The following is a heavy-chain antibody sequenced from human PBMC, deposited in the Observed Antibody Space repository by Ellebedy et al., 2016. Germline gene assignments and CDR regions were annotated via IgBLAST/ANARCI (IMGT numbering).Heavy chain of an antibody. Sequence: ASVKVSCKASGYTFTSYAMHWVRQAPGQRLEWMGWINAGNGNTKYSQKFQGRVTITRDTSASTAYMELSSLRSEDTAVYYCARDPGIYNWNFWDDYYGMDVWGQGTTVTVSS. J-gene: IGHJ6*02. V-gene: IGHV1-3*01. D-gene: IGHD1-7*01. CDR1: GYTFTSYA. CDR2: INAGNGNT. CDR3: ARDPGIYNWNFWDDYYGMDV.